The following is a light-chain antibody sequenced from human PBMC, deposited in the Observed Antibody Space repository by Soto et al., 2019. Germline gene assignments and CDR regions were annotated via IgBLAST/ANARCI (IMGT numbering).Light chain of an antibody. CDR2: EVS. V-gene: IGLV2-23*02. Sequence: QSARTQPASVSGSPGQSITISCTGTSSDVGSYNLVSWYQQHPGKAPKLMICEVSKRPSGVSNRFSGSKSGNTASLTISGLQAEDEADYYCCSYAGSSTYVVFGGGTKLTVL. CDR3: CSYAGSSTYVV. J-gene: IGLJ2*01. CDR1: SSDVGSYNL.